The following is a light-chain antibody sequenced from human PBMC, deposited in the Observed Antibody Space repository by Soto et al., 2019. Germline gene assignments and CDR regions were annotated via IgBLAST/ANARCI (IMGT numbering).Light chain of an antibody. Sequence: VMTQSPLSLTVTPGEPASISCRSSQSLPHSNGFNYLDWYLQKPGQSPQLLIYLGSNRASGVPDRFSGRASGTDFTLKISRVEAEDVGVYYCMQALQTPLTFGGGTKVEIK. CDR3: MQALQTPLT. J-gene: IGKJ4*01. CDR2: LGS. V-gene: IGKV2-28*01. CDR1: QSLPHSNGFNY.